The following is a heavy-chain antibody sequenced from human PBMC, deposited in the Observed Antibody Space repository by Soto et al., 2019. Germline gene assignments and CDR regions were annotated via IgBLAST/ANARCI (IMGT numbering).Heavy chain of an antibody. D-gene: IGHD6-13*01. J-gene: IGHJ5*02. CDR3: VRRHVSATGIDWFDP. CDR1: GYTFTSYG. CDR2: INAANGDT. V-gene: IGHV1-3*01. Sequence: QVQLVQSGTEVKKPGASVKVSCKASGYTFTSYGIHWVRQAPGQRLEWMGWINAANGDTKYSPKFXGRVTITRDTSAXXAYMELSSLRSEDTAVYYCVRRHVSATGIDWFDPWGQGTLVTVSS.